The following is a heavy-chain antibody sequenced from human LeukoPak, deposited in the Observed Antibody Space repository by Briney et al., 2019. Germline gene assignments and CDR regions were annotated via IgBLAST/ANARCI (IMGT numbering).Heavy chain of an antibody. J-gene: IGHJ5*02. Sequence: GGSLRLSCAASGFTFSNAWMSWVRQAPGKGLEWVGRIKSKTDGGTTDYAAPVKGRFTISRDDSKNTLYLQMNSLKTEDTAAYYCTTYGARWEGEWFDPWGQGTLVTVSS. V-gene: IGHV3-15*01. CDR3: TTYGARWEGEWFDP. D-gene: IGHD3-16*01. CDR1: GFTFSNAW. CDR2: IKSKTDGGTT.